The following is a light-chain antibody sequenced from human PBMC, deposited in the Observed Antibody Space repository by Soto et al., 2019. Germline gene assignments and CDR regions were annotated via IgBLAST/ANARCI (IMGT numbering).Light chain of an antibody. V-gene: IGLV2-8*01. J-gene: IGLJ1*01. CDR1: TSDVGGYNF. CDR3: SSYAGSNTHV. Sequence: QSALTQPPSASGSPGQSVTISCTGTTSDVGGYNFVSWYQQYPGKAPKLMIYEVTKRPSGVPDRFSGSKSGNTASLTGSGLQAEDDADYYCSSYAGSNTHVFGTGTKVTVL. CDR2: EVT.